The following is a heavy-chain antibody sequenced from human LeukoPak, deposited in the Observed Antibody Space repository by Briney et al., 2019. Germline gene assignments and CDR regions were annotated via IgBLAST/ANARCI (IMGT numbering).Heavy chain of an antibody. Sequence: GGSLRLSCAASGFTFDDHGMHWVRHAPGKGLEWVSLISGDGGTTYYADSAKGRFTISRDKSKNSLYMQMKNLRTEDTALYYCAKDQFGSGSYSLGGMDVWGQGTTVAVSS. CDR3: AKDQFGSGSYSLGGMDV. CDR2: ISGDGGTT. J-gene: IGHJ6*02. D-gene: IGHD3-10*01. V-gene: IGHV3-43*02. CDR1: GFTFDDHG.